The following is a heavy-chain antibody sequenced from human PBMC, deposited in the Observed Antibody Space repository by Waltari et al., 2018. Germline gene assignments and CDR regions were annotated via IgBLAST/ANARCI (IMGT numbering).Heavy chain of an antibody. J-gene: IGHJ4*02. CDR1: GGSISSSSYY. CDR2: IYYSGST. CDR3: ARAWAFWSGYYYFDY. Sequence: QLQLQESGPGLVKPSETLSLTCTVSGGSISSSSYYWGWIRQPPGKGLEWIGSIYYSGSTSYNPSLKSRVTISVDTSKNQFSLKLSSVTAADTAVYYCARAWAFWSGYYYFDYWGQGTLVTVSS. V-gene: IGHV4-39*07. D-gene: IGHD3-3*01.